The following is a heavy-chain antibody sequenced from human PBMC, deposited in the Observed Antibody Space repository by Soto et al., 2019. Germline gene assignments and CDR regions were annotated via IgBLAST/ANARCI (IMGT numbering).Heavy chain of an antibody. CDR3: ARGRELHYYYYGMDV. Sequence: ASVKVXCKASGYTXTSYDINWVRQATGQGLEWMGWMNPNSGNTGYAQKFQGRVTMTRNTSISTAYMELSSLRSEDTAVYYCARGRELHYYYYGMDVWGQGTTVTVSS. CDR2: MNPNSGNT. CDR1: GYTXTSYD. V-gene: IGHV1-8*01. D-gene: IGHD1-7*01. J-gene: IGHJ6*02.